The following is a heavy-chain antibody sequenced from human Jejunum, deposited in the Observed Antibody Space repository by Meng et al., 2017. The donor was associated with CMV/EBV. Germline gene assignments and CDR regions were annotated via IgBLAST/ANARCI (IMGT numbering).Heavy chain of an antibody. V-gene: IGHV3-21*01. D-gene: IGHD1-26*01. CDR3: ARVFKGGNYFDY. CDR2: ISISSFM. J-gene: IGHJ4*02. Sequence: CAASGFTFSNSMMTWVRQAPGQGLESVSSISISSFMYYADSVKGRFTISRDNAKNSLYLQMNSLRAEDTAVYYCARVFKGGNYFDYWGQGTQVTVSS. CDR1: GFTFSNSM.